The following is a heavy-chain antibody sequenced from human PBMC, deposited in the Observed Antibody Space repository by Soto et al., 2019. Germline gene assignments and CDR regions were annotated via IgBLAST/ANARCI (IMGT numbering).Heavy chain of an antibody. CDR2: ISGSGGST. CDR1: GFTFSSYA. Sequence: GGSLRLSCAASGFTFSSYAMSWVRQAPGEGLEWVSAISGSGGSTYYADSVKGRFTISRDNSKNTLYLQMNSLRAEDTAVYYCAKDDGDYYYYYGMDVWGQGTTVTVSS. J-gene: IGHJ6*02. V-gene: IGHV3-23*01. D-gene: IGHD4-17*01. CDR3: AKDDGDYYYYYGMDV.